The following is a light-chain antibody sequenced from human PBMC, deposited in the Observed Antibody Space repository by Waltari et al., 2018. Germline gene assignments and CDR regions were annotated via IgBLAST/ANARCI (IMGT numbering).Light chain of an antibody. CDR1: SGHSSNI. Sequence: QLVLAQSPSASASLGASVKLTCTLSSGHSSNIIAWLQQQPRAGPRHLLKVNRDGSHSKGDVIAHRFSGSSSGAAGYLTISSVQSDDEADYYGQTGGHGTWVFGGGTKLTVL. CDR2: VNRDGSH. CDR3: QTGGHGTWV. V-gene: IGLV4-69*01. J-gene: IGLJ3*02.